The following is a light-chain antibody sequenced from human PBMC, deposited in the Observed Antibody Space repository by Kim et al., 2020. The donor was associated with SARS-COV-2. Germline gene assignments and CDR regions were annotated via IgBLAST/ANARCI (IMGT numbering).Light chain of an antibody. CDR1: KLGDKY. CDR3: QAWDSSTEV. V-gene: IGLV3-1*01. J-gene: IGLJ2*01. Sequence: VSPGQTASITCSGDKLGDKYACWYQQKPGQSPVLVIYQDSKRPSGIPERFSGSNSGNTATLTISGTQAMDEADYYCQAWDSSTEVFGGGTKLTVL. CDR2: QDS.